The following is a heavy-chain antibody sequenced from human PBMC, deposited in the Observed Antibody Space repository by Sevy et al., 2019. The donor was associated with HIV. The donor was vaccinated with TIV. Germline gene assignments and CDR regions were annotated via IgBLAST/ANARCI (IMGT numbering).Heavy chain of an antibody. J-gene: IGHJ3*01. D-gene: IGHD2-15*01. CDR3: AKDRAVLVGDAFDL. Sequence: GGSLRLSCAASEITLSNYAMNWVRQAPGRGLEWVSAISGSGGSTYYADSVKGRFTISRDNSKNTLSLQMHRLRVEDTAVYYCAKDRAVLVGDAFDLWGQGTMVTVSS. V-gene: IGHV3-23*01. CDR1: EITLSNYA. CDR2: ISGSGGST.